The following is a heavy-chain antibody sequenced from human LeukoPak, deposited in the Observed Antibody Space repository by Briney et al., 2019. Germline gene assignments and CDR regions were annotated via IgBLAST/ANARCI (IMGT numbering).Heavy chain of an antibody. V-gene: IGHV3-21*01. CDR2: IGPTGTDR. Sequence: GGSLRLSCAASGFTFSSCGFNWVRQAPGKGLEWVSSIGPTGTDRYYADSVRGRFTISRDNAKNSMYLQMDSLRDEDTAVYYCATETIGRHYDYWGQGTLLTASS. CDR1: GFTFSSCG. CDR3: ATETIGRHYDY. D-gene: IGHD1-14*01. J-gene: IGHJ4*02.